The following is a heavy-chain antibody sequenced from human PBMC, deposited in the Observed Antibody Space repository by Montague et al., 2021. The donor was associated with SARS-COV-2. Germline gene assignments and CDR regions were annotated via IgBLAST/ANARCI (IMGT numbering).Heavy chain of an antibody. CDR1: GGSFSTYS. V-gene: IGHV4-34*01. D-gene: IGHD3-10*01. CDR3: ARLGDGVVPSPILGVGPYYSYYYMDV. Sequence: ETLSLTCAVHGGSFSTYSWNWIRQPPGKGLEWIGEIHHGGSTNYNPSLKSRVTISANTSKNQFSLKLTSVAAADTAVYYCARLGDGVVPSPILGVGPYYSYYYMDVWGKGTTVTVSS. J-gene: IGHJ6*03. CDR2: IHHGGST.